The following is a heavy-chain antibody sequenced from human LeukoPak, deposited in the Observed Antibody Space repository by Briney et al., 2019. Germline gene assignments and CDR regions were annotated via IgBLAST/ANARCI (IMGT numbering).Heavy chain of an antibody. J-gene: IGHJ4*02. CDR2: FFYSGSP. D-gene: IGHD6-13*01. V-gene: IGHV4-59*08. CDR1: GGSISSYY. Sequence: SETLSLTCTVSGGSISSYYWSWIRQSPGKGLEWIGNFFYSGSPNYNPSLKSRVTESFDTSKNQFSLKLSSVTAADTAVYYCARVGQTVAAGTYDYRGQGTLVTVSS. CDR3: ARVGQTVAAGTYDY.